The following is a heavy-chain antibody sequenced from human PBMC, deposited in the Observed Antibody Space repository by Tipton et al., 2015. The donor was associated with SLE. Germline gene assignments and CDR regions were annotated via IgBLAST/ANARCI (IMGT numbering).Heavy chain of an antibody. CDR2: IYYSGST. CDR1: GDSVSNSNYY. CDR3: ALDGSVKTRTGWFDP. Sequence: TLSLTCTVSGDSVSNSNYYWTWIRQHPGKGLEWIGSIYYSGSTYYNPSLKSRVTISVDTSKNQFSLKLSSVTAADTAVYYCALDGSVKTRTGWFDPWGQGTLVTVSS. V-gene: IGHV4-39*07. J-gene: IGHJ5*02.